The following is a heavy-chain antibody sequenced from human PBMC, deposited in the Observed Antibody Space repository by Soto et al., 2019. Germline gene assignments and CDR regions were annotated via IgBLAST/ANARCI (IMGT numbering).Heavy chain of an antibody. CDR2: SDPADGET. CDR3: PTVIVSTIPLDY. V-gene: IGHV1-24*01. CDR1: GYNLNDLS. D-gene: IGHD5-12*01. Sequence: QVQLVQSGAEVKKPGASVKVSCKVSGYNLNDLSIHWVRQAPGKGLEWMGGSDPADGETIYAQKFQGRVTMTEATSTDTAYMELSSLRSEDTAVYYCPTVIVSTIPLDYWGQGTLVTVSS. J-gene: IGHJ4*02.